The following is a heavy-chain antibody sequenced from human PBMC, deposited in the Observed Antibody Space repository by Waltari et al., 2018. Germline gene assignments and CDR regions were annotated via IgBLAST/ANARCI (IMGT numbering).Heavy chain of an antibody. Sequence: QVQLQQWGAGLLKPSETLSLTCAVYGGSFSGYYWSWYCQPPGKGLEWIGEINHSGSTNYNPSLKSRVTISVDTSKNQFSLKLSSVTAADTAVYYCARGRTIFGVVIMFSRARYFDYWGQGTLVTVSS. CDR1: GGSFSGYY. CDR3: ARGRTIFGVVIMFSRARYFDY. J-gene: IGHJ4*02. CDR2: INHSGST. D-gene: IGHD3-3*01. V-gene: IGHV4-34*01.